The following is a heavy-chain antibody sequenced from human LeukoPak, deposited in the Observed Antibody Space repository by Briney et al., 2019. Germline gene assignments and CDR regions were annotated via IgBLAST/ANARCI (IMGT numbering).Heavy chain of an antibody. D-gene: IGHD2-2*01. J-gene: IGHJ4*02. Sequence: SETLSLTCAVYGGSFSGCYWSWIRQPPGKGLEWIGEINHSGSTNYNPSLKSRVTISVDTSKNQFSLKLSSVTAADTAVYYCARGRVQPYLNWGQGTLVTVSS. CDR2: INHSGST. CDR1: GGSFSGCY. CDR3: ARGRVQPYLN. V-gene: IGHV4-34*01.